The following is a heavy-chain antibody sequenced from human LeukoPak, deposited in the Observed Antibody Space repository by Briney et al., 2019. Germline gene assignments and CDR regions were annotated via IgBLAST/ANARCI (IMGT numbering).Heavy chain of an antibody. CDR1: GGSISSSSYY. D-gene: IGHD5-18*01. CDR3: AREKGYSYGELDY. CDR2: IYYSGST. V-gene: IGHV4-39*07. J-gene: IGHJ4*02. Sequence: PSETLSLTCTVSGGSISSSSYYWGWIRQPPGKGLEWIGSIYYSGSTYYNPSLKSRVTISVDTSKNQFSLKLSSVTAADTAVYYCAREKGYSYGELDYWGQGTLVTVSS.